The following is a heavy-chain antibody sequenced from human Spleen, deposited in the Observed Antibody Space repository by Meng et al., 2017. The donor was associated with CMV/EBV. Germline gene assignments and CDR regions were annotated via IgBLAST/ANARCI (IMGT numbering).Heavy chain of an antibody. CDR2: ISGSGGST. J-gene: IGHJ4*02. D-gene: IGHD2-15*01. Sequence: GESLKISCSASGFTFSDDYISWIRQAPGKGLEWVSSISGSGGSTFYTDSVRGRFTISRDNSKNTLYLEMNSLRAEDTALYYCAKDGWLRTIIMSDYWGRGTLVTVSS. CDR3: AKDGWLRTIIMSDY. CDR1: GFTFSDDY. V-gene: IGHV3-23*01.